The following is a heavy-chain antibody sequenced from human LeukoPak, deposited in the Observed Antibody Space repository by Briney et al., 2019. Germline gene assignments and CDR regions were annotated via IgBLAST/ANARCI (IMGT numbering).Heavy chain of an antibody. D-gene: IGHD3-10*01. Sequence: GGSLRLSCAASGFTFSSYAMSWVRQAPGKGLEWVSAISGSGGSTYYADSVKGRFTISRDNSKNTLYLQMNSLRAEDTAVYYCAKGAPDYYGLGSYVDYWGQGTLVTVSS. CDR3: AKGAPDYYGLGSYVDY. CDR1: GFTFSSYA. CDR2: ISGSGGST. J-gene: IGHJ4*02. V-gene: IGHV3-23*01.